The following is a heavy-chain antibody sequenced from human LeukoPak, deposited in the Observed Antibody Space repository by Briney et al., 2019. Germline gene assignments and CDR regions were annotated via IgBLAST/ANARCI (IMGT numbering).Heavy chain of an antibody. Sequence: GGYLRLSCAASGFTFSTSAMSWVRQAPGKGLEYVSTASGGGGTSTYYTDSVAGRFIISRDDPKNTLYLQMSSLRVEGTAVYYCAKGGGLLWLGESPRWFDPGAREPWSPSPQ. CDR2: ASGGGGTST. D-gene: IGHD3-10*01. CDR3: AKGGGLLWLGESPRWFDP. J-gene: IGHJ5*02. V-gene: IGHV3-23*01. CDR1: GFTFSTSA.